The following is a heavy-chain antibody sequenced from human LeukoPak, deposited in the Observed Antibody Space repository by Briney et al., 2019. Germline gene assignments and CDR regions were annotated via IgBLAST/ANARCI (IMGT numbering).Heavy chain of an antibody. Sequence: GGSLRLSCAASGFTFSSYSMNWVRQAPGKGLEWVSYISSSSSTIYYADSVKGRFTISRDNAKNSLYLQMNSLRAEDTAVYYCARDCTRGYYDSSGYSNWGQGTLVTVSS. V-gene: IGHV3-48*04. J-gene: IGHJ4*02. CDR1: GFTFSSYS. D-gene: IGHD3-22*01. CDR2: ISSSSSTI. CDR3: ARDCTRGYYDSSGYSN.